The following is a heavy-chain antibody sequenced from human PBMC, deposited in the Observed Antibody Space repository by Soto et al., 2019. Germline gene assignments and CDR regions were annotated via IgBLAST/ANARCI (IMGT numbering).Heavy chain of an antibody. CDR2: IYYSGST. CDR1: GGSISSFCYY. Sequence: TSETLSLTCTVSGGSISSFCYYWSWIRQHPGKGLEWIGYIYYSGSTYYNPSLKSRVTISVDTSKNQFSLKLSSVTAADTAVYYCASERPNWFYPWGQGTLVTVSS. J-gene: IGHJ5*02. V-gene: IGHV4-31*03. D-gene: IGHD6-6*01. CDR3: ASERPNWFYP.